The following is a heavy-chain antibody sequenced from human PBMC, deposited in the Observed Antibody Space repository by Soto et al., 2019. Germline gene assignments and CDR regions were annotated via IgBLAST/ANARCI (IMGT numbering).Heavy chain of an antibody. D-gene: IGHD3-22*01. CDR1: GASINKNGYY. CDR2: VYYSGTT. CDR3: ARMSYFYDKWYFDL. J-gene: IGHJ2*01. V-gene: IGHV4-30-4*01. Sequence: PSATRSLTCTVSGASINKNGYYWSGVRQTPGKGLEWIGYVYYSGTTDYIPSLKSRLSMSIDKSQNQFTLKLNSVTAADTATYYCARMSYFYDKWYFDLWGRGTLVTVSS.